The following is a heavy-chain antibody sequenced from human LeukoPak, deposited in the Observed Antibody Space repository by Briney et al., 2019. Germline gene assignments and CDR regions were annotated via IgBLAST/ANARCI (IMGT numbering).Heavy chain of an antibody. D-gene: IGHD4-17*01. J-gene: IGHJ5*02. V-gene: IGHV3-7*04. CDR3: ATERGVTINWFDP. CDR1: GFTFSSYW. CDR2: IKQDGSEK. Sequence: GGSLRLSCAASGFTFSSYWMSCVRQAPGKGLGWVANIKQDGSEKYSVDSVKGRFTISRDNAKNSLYLQMNSLRAEDTAVYYCATERGVTINWFDPWGQGTLVTVSS.